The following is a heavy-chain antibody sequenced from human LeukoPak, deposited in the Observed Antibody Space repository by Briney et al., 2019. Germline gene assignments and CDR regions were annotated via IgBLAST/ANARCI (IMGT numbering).Heavy chain of an antibody. CDR3: ARDGTLWFGINWFDP. Sequence: GGSLRLSCAASGFTFSSYEMNWVRQAPGKGLEWVSYISSSGSTIYYADSVKGRFTISRDNAKNSLYLQMNSLRAEDTAVYYCARDGTLWFGINWFDPWGQGTLVTVSS. CDR1: GFTFSSYE. J-gene: IGHJ5*02. D-gene: IGHD3-10*01. CDR2: ISSSGSTI. V-gene: IGHV3-48*03.